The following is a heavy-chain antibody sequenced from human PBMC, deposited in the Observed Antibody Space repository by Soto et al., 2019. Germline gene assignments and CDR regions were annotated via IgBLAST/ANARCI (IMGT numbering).Heavy chain of an antibody. Sequence: GGSLRLSCAAAGFTFSSYAMHWVRQAPGKGLEWVAVISYDGSNKYYADSVKGRFTISRDNSKNTLYLQMNSLRAEDTAVYYCARSTVCGGDCYNHFDYWGQGTLVT. CDR3: ARSTVCGGDCYNHFDY. D-gene: IGHD2-21*02. J-gene: IGHJ4*02. CDR2: ISYDGSNK. V-gene: IGHV3-30-3*01. CDR1: GFTFSSYA.